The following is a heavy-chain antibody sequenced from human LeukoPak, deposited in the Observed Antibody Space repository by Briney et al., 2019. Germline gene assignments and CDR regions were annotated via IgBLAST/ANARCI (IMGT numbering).Heavy chain of an antibody. CDR2: IYPHNGAT. Sequence: GDSVRVSCKASGYTFSGTGWYLYWLRQAPGQGLECVGWIYPHNGATDYAQKFQGRVAMTSDTSISTVYMELTRLRPDDTAVYYCARDGPAQMVDFDYWGQGTLVTVSS. D-gene: IGHD3-10*01. CDR3: ARDGPAQMVDFDY. V-gene: IGHV1-2*02. CDR1: GYTFSGTGWY. J-gene: IGHJ4*02.